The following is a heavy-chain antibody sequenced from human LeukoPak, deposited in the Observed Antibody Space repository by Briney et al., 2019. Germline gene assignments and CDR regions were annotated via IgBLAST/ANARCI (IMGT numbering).Heavy chain of an antibody. V-gene: IGHV6-1*01. D-gene: IGHD6-19*01. CDR2: TYYRSKWYN. Sequence: SQTPSLTCAISGDSVSSNSAAWDSIRQSPSRGLEWLGRTYYRSKWYNDYAVCVKSRITIKPDTTKNQFSLHLNSVTPEHTTVYYCARSLGVAVAGKTFDYWGQGTLVTVSS. CDR1: GDSVSSNSAA. J-gene: IGHJ4*02. CDR3: ARSLGVAVAGKTFDY.